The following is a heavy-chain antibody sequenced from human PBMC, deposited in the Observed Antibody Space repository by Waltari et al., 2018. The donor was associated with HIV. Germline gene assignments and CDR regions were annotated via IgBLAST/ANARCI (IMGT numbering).Heavy chain of an antibody. J-gene: IGHJ6*02. CDR1: GFTFSRYG. CDR2: ISSDGSNK. Sequence: QVQLVDSGGGVVQPGRSLRLSCAASGFTFSRYGMHWVRQAPGKGLEGGAVISSDGSNKYYADSVKGRFTISRDNSKNTLYLQMNSLRAEDTAVYYCAKDGPVRIAVPSTRLHYYGMDVWGQGTTVTVSS. V-gene: IGHV3-30*18. D-gene: IGHD6-19*01. CDR3: AKDGPVRIAVPSTRLHYYGMDV.